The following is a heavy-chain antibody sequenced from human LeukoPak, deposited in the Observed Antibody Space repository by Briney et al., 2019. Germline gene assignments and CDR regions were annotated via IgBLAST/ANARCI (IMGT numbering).Heavy chain of an antibody. CDR1: GGSISSSSYY. J-gene: IGHJ4*02. Sequence: SETLSLTCTVSGGSISSSSYYWGWIRQPPGKGLEWIGSIYYSGSTYYNPSLKSRVTISVYTSKNQFSLKLSSVTAADTAVYYCARHYTGCIDYWGQGTLVTVSS. CDR3: ARHYTGCIDY. CDR2: IYYSGST. V-gene: IGHV4-39*01. D-gene: IGHD2-8*01.